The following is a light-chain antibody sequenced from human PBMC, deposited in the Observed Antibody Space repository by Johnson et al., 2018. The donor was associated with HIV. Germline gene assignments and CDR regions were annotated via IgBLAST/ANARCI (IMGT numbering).Light chain of an antibody. CDR3: GTWDSSLGGV. CDR1: SSNIGNNY. Sequence: QSMLTQPPSVSAAPGQKVTISCSGSSSNIGNNYVSWYQQLPGTAPKLLIYDNNKRPSGILDRFSGSKSGTSATLGITGLQTGDEADYYCGTWDSSLGGVFGTGTRVTVL. CDR2: DNN. J-gene: IGLJ1*01. V-gene: IGLV1-51*01.